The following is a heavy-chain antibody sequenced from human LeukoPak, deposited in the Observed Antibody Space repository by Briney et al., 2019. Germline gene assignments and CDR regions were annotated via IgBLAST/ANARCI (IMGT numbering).Heavy chain of an antibody. J-gene: IGHJ4*02. CDR2: INQNGGTI. D-gene: IGHD2-2*01. Sequence: GGSLRLSCAASGFTFSDYEMNWVRQAPGKGLEWISYINQNGGTIYSADSVKGRFSISRDNTKNSLSLQMSSLRAEDTAVYYWAREYSERLLWTALDSWGQETLVIVSS. CDR1: GFTFSDYE. CDR3: AREYSERLLWTALDS. V-gene: IGHV3-48*03.